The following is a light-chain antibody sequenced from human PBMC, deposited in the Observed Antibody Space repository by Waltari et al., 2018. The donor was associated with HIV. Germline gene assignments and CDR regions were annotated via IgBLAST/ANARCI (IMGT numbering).Light chain of an antibody. CDR3: QQYKNWPLT. CDR1: QSVSTS. J-gene: IGKJ4*01. Sequence: EIVMTQSPGPLSVSPGEGASLSCRASQSVSTSLAWYQQKPGQTPTLIVYDASTRATGVPDRFSGGGSGTDFTLTISSLQSEDFAVYYCQQYKNWPLTFGVGTKVETK. CDR2: DAS. V-gene: IGKV3D-15*01.